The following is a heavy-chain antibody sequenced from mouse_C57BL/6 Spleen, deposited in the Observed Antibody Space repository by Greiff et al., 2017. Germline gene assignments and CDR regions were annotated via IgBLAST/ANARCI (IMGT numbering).Heavy chain of an antibody. J-gene: IGHJ2*01. CDR1: GYAFPNYL. D-gene: IGHD1-1*01. CDR2: INPGSGGT. Sequence: QVQLKESGAELVRPGTSVKVSCKASGYAFPNYLIEWVKQRPGQGLEWIGVINPGSGGTNYTEKFKGKALLTADNSSSTAYMQLRSLTSEDSAVYFCARGDYYGSSYARDFDYWGQGTTLTVSS. CDR3: ARGDYYGSSYARDFDY. V-gene: IGHV1-54*01.